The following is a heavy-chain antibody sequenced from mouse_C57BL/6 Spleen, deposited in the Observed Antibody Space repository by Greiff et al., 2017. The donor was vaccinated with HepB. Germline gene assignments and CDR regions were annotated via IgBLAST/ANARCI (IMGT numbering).Heavy chain of an antibody. CDR1: GYTFTDYN. CDR2: INPNNGGT. J-gene: IGHJ3*01. V-gene: IGHV1-18*01. CDR3: ARGDESYYDYWASAC. D-gene: IGHD2-4*01. Sequence: VQLQQSGPELVKPGASVKIPCKASGYTFTDYNMDWVKQSHGKSLEWIGDINPNNGGTIYNQKFKGKATLTVDKSSSTAYMELRSLTSEDPAVYYCARGDESYYDYWASACWGQGTLSTVSA.